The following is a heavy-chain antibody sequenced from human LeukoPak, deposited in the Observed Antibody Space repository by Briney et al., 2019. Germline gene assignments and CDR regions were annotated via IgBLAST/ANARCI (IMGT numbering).Heavy chain of an antibody. CDR2: ISSSGSTI. CDR3: ARDHDYAFDN. J-gene: IGHJ4*02. V-gene: IGHV3-11*04. Sequence: GGSLRLSCAASGFTFSDYYMSWIRQAPGKGLEGVSYISSSGSTIYYADSVKGRFTISRDNARNSLYLQLSSLRAEDTAVYYCARDHDYAFDNWGQGTLVTVSS. D-gene: IGHD4-17*01. CDR1: GFTFSDYY.